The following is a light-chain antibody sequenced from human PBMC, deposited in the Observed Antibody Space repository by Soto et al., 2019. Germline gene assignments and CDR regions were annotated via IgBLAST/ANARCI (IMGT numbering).Light chain of an antibody. CDR2: GAS. CDR3: QQRSDWVS. J-gene: IGKJ4*01. V-gene: IGKV3D-20*02. Sequence: DIVLTQSPGTLSLSPGERATLSCRASQSVNSNYLAWYQQKPGQAARLLIYGASSRATGIPDRFSGSGSGTDFTLTISSLEPEDFAVYFCQQRSDWVSFGGGTKVDIK. CDR1: QSVNSNY.